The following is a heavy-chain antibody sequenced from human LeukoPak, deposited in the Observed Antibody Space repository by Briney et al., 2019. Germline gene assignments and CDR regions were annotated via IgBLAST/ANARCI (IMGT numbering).Heavy chain of an antibody. D-gene: IGHD6-13*01. V-gene: IGHV3-23*01. CDR1: GFTFSSYA. J-gene: IGHJ4*02. Sequence: GSLRLSCAASGFTFSSYAMSWVRQAPGKGLEWGSAISGSGGSTYYADSVKGRFTISRDDSKNTLYLQMNSLRAEDTAVYYCAKLHSSSWYYFDYWGQGTLVTVSS. CDR2: ISGSGGST. CDR3: AKLHSSSWYYFDY.